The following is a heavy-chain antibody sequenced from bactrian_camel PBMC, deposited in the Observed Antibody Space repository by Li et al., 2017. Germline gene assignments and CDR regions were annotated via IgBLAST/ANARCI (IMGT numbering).Heavy chain of an antibody. J-gene: IGHJ4*01. Sequence: HVQLVESGGGLVQPGGSPRLSCAASGFTTRDYWMSWVRQAPGKGLEWVSSILSNGVNTYYTDSVKGRFTISRDNAKNTVYLQMNSLKSEDTALYYCAANGVVGWEYNEWGQGTQVTVS. CDR1: GFTTRDYW. CDR3: AANGVVGWEYNE. D-gene: IGHD2*01. CDR2: ILSNGVNT. V-gene: IGHV3-2*01.